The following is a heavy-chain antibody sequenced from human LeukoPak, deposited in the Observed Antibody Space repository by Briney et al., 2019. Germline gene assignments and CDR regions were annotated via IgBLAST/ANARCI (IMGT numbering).Heavy chain of an antibody. D-gene: IGHD4-17*01. CDR2: ISSSANSI. CDR1: GFTLSSYS. Sequence: GGSLRLSCAASGFTLSSYSMYWVRQAPGKGLEWVSYISSSANSIQYAESVKGRFTISRDNSKNTLYLQMNSLRAEDTAVYYCARGSDDYGAYFDYWGQGTLVTVSS. CDR3: ARGSDDYGAYFDY. V-gene: IGHV3-48*01. J-gene: IGHJ4*02.